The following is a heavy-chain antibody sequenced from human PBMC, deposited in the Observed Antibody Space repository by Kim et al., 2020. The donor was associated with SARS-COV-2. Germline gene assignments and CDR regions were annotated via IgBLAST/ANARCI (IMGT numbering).Heavy chain of an antibody. CDR2: IIPIFGTA. CDR1: GGTFSSYA. J-gene: IGHJ5*02. CDR3: ARFLFGDITMVRGVIGWFDP. Sequence: SVKVSCKASGGTFSSYAISWVRQAPGQGLEWMGGIIPIFGTANYAQKFQGRVTITADESTSTAYMELSSLRSEDTAVYYCARFLFGDITMVRGVIGWFDPWGQGTVVTVSS. D-gene: IGHD3-10*01. V-gene: IGHV1-69*13.